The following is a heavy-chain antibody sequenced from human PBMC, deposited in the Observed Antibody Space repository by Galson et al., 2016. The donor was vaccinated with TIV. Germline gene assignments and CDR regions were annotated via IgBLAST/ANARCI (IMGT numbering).Heavy chain of an antibody. J-gene: IGHJ1*01. V-gene: IGHV3-23*01. Sequence: SLRLSCAGSGYTFSSYAMSWVRQAPGKGLEWVSAISGSGLGTFYADSVKGRFTISRDNSKNTLYLQMSSLRAEDAAVYYCAKDSSDTSMVLFVFQDWGQGTLVTVSS. D-gene: IGHD5-18*01. CDR3: AKDSSDTSMVLFVFQD. CDR2: ISGSGLGT. CDR1: GYTFSSYA.